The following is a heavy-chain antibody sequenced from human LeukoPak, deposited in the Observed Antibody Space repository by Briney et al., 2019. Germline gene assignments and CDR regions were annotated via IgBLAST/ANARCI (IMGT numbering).Heavy chain of an antibody. CDR2: IYPGDSDT. D-gene: IGHD6-13*01. Sequence: VESLPISCKGSGYKFTTYWIGWVRQMPGKGLEWMGIIYPGDSDTRYSPSFQGQVTISADKSISTAYLQWSRLKAPDTAMYYCARGGIPASGAGGADFDYWGQGTRVPVSS. CDR1: GYKFTTYW. V-gene: IGHV5-51*01. J-gene: IGHJ4*02. CDR3: ARGGIPASGAGGADFDY.